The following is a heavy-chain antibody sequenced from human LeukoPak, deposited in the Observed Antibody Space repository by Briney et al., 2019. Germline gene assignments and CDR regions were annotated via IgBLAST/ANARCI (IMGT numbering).Heavy chain of an antibody. J-gene: IGHJ4*02. V-gene: IGHV4-39*07. CDR2: IYYSGST. CDR1: GGSISSSSYY. CDR3: ARDWPDYGDHGGGY. Sequence: SETLSLTCTVSGGSISSSSYYWGWIRQPPGKGLEWIGSIYYSGSTYYNPSLKSRVTISVDTSKNQFSLKLSSVTAADTAVYYCARDWPDYGDHGGGYWGQGTLVTVSS. D-gene: IGHD4-17*01.